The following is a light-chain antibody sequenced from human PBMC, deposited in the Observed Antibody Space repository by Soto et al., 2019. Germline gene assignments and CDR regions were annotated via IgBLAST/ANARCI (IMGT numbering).Light chain of an antibody. V-gene: IGLV8-61*01. CDR2: STN. Sequence: QAVVTQEPSFSVSPGGTVTLTCGLSSGSVSTTFYPTWYQQTPGQAPRTLIHSTNSRSSGVPDRFSGSILGNKAALTITGAQVDDEADYYCVLYVGAGIWVFGGGTKVTVL. CDR1: SGSVSTTFY. J-gene: IGLJ3*02. CDR3: VLYVGAGIWV.